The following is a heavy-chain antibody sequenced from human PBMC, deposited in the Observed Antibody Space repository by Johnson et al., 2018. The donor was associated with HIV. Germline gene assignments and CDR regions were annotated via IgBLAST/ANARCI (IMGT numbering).Heavy chain of an antibody. CDR2: ITWNSGRI. Sequence: VQLVESGGGVVQPGRSLRLSCAASGFTFSSYGMHWVRQAPGKGLEWVSGITWNSGRIAYADSVKGRFTISRDNAKNSLYLQMNSLRAEDTAGYYCARPGGDPLTDDAFDIWGQGTMVTVSS. CDR3: ARPGGDPLTDDAFDI. D-gene: IGHD2-21*02. CDR1: GFTFSSYG. V-gene: IGHV3-9*01. J-gene: IGHJ3*02.